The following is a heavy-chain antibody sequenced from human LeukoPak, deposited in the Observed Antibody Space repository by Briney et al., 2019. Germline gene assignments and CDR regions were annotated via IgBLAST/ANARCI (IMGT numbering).Heavy chain of an antibody. Sequence: GGSLRLSCAASGFTFSSYSMNWVRQAPGKGLEWVSSISSSRSYIYYADSVKGRFTISRDNAKNSLYLQMNSLRAEDTAVYYCARVSLPGYNLLFDNWGQGTLVTVSS. J-gene: IGHJ4*02. D-gene: IGHD5-12*01. CDR3: ARVSLPGYNLLFDN. CDR2: ISSSRSYI. CDR1: GFTFSSYS. V-gene: IGHV3-21*01.